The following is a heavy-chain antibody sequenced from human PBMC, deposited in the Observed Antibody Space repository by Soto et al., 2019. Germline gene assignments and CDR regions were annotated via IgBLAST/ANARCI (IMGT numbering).Heavy chain of an antibody. D-gene: IGHD2-21*01. CDR3: AQDIRYYYGMDV. CDR1: GFTFSIYA. V-gene: IGHV3-23*01. Sequence: GGSLRLSCASSGFTFSIYAMSWVRQAPGKGLELVSAISGSGGSTYYADSVKGRFTISRDNSKNTLYLQMNSLRAEDTAVYYCAQDIRYYYGMDVWGQGTTVTVSS. J-gene: IGHJ6*01. CDR2: ISGSGGST.